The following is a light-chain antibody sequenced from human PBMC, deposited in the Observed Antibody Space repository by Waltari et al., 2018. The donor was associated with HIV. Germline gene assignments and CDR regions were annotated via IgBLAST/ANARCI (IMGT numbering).Light chain of an antibody. CDR1: DSDFGFYNF. CDR2: EVD. Sequence: SDLTQPASVSGFLGQSITISCTGADSDFGFYNFLSWYQQQPGKVPKLLLYEVDTRASGVHGRFSGSHSGNTAALTISGLQVEDEGLYHCASYTADDTVLFGGGTTVTV. J-gene: IGLJ2*01. CDR3: ASYTADDTVL. V-gene: IGLV2-14*01.